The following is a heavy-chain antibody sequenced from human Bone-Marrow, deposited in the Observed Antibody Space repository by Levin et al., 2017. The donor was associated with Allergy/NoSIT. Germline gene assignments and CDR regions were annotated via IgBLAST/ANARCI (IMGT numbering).Heavy chain of an antibody. CDR3: AKDPQSGAVAGTLDY. Sequence: GGSLRLSCEVSGFTFSSSGMHWVRQAPGKGLEWVAVIWYDGSHEDYVDSVKGRFSISRDNGKNTLYLQMNSLRPEDTAMYYCAKDPQSGAVAGTLDYWGQGTPVIVSS. V-gene: IGHV3-30*02. D-gene: IGHD6-19*01. J-gene: IGHJ4*02. CDR2: IWYDGSHE. CDR1: GFTFSSSG.